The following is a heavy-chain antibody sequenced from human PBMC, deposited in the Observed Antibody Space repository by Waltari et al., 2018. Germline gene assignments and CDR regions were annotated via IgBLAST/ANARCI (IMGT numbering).Heavy chain of an antibody. V-gene: IGHV3-9*01. J-gene: IGHJ4*02. CDR2: ISWNSGSI. CDR3: AKVGPYYYGSGSYSFFDY. CDR1: GFPFDDYA. Sequence: EVQRVESGGGLVQPGRCLRISCAASGFPFDDYAMPVVRQAPGKGLELVSGISWNSGSIGYADSVKGRFTISRDNAKNSLYLQMNSLRAEDTALYYCAKVGPYYYGSGSYSFFDYWGQGTLVTVSS. D-gene: IGHD3-10*01.